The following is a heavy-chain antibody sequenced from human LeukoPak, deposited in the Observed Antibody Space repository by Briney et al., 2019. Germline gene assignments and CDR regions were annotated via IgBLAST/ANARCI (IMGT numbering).Heavy chain of an antibody. CDR3: ARGPYGLGV. J-gene: IGHJ6*04. V-gene: IGHV4-34*01. CDR2: INHSGTT. CDR1: GESFSGYY. Sequence: PSETLSLTCAVYGESFSGYYWNWFRQPPGKGLEWIGEINHSGTTNYNPSLESRVTLLLDTSKNQFSLNLRSVTAADTAIYYCARGPYGLGVWGTGTTVTVPS.